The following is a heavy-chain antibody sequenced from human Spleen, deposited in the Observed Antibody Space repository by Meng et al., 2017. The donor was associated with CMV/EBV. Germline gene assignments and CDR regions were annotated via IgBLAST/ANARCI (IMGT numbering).Heavy chain of an antibody. D-gene: IGHD1-1*01. CDR1: GYTFTAYY. CDR3: ARSPPTTGDWGVFDL. CDR2: INPNSGGT. J-gene: IGHJ3*01. Sequence: ASVKVSCKTSGYTFTAYYMHWVRQAPGQGLEWMGWINPNSGGTNYAQKFQGRVTMTRDTSISTAYMELSRLRSDDTAVYYCARSPPTTGDWGVFDLWGQGTLVTVSS. V-gene: IGHV1-2*02.